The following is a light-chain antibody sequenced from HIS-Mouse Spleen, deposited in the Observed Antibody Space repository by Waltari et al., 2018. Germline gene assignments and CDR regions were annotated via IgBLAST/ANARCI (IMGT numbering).Light chain of an antibody. CDR3: CSYARSSTLV. J-gene: IGLJ2*01. V-gene: IGLV2-23*01. CDR1: SSDVGSYNL. Sequence: QSALTQPASVSGSPGQSITISCTGTSSDVGSYNLVSWDQQHPGKAPKLMIYEGSKRPSGVSNRFYGSKSGNTASLTISGLQAEDEADYYCCSYARSSTLVFGGGTKLTVL. CDR2: EGS.